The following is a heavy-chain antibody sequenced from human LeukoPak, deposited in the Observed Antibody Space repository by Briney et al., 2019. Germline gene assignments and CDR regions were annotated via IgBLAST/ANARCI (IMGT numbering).Heavy chain of an antibody. D-gene: IGHD3-10*01. Sequence: SETLSLTCTVSGGSISSYYWSWIRQPPGKGLEWIGHIYYSGSTHYNPSLKSRVTISVDTSKNQFSLKLSSVTAADTAVYYCARHDGNSGSGSYLTYFDYWGQGTLVTVSS. CDR3: ARHDGNSGSGSYLTYFDY. CDR2: IYYSGST. J-gene: IGHJ4*02. CDR1: GGSISSYY. V-gene: IGHV4-59*08.